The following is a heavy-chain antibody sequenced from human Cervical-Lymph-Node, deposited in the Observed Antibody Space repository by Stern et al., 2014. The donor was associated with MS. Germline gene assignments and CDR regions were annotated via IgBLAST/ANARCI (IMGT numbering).Heavy chain of an antibody. J-gene: IGHJ2*01. CDR2: IYHSGAS. CDR3: ARERQQYCNSEGCSYWYFDL. CDR1: GGSVSSTNW. D-gene: IGHD2/OR15-2a*01. V-gene: IGHV4-4*02. Sequence: QLQLQESAPGLVKPSGTLSLTCAVSGGSVSSTNWWSWVRQSPGKGLEWIGNIYHSGASNSLPSLRSRVSISLDTSKNHLSLHLTSVTAADTAVYYCARERQQYCNSEGCSYWYFDLWGRGTLVTVSS.